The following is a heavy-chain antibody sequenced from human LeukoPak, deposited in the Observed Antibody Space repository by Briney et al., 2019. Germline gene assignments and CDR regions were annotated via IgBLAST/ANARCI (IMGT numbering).Heavy chain of an antibody. Sequence: SETLSLTCAVYGGSFSGYYWSWIRQPPGKGLEWIGEINHSGSTNYNPSLKSRVTISVDTSKNQFSLKLSSVTAADTAVYYCARVIRDYYDSSGYYYVISRAYDFDYWGQGTLVTVSS. CDR2: INHSGST. J-gene: IGHJ4*02. CDR3: ARVIRDYYDSSGYYYVISRAYDFDY. CDR1: GGSFSGYY. D-gene: IGHD3-22*01. V-gene: IGHV4-34*01.